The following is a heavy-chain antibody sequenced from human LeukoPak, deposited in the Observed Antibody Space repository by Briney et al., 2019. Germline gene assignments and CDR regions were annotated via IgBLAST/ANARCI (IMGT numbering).Heavy chain of an antibody. D-gene: IGHD7-27*01. CDR3: ARELANWGYFDY. Sequence: SETLSLTCTVSGGSISSYYWSWIRQPPGKGLEWIGYIYYSGSTNYNPSLKSRVTISVDTSKNQFSLKLSSVTAADTAVYYCARELANWGYFDYWGQGTLVIVSS. V-gene: IGHV4-59*01. CDR2: IYYSGST. J-gene: IGHJ4*02. CDR1: GGSISSYY.